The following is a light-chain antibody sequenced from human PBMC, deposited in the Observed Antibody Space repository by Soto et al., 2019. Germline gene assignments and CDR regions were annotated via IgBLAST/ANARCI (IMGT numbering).Light chain of an antibody. V-gene: IGKV3-20*01. J-gene: IGKJ1*01. CDR1: QSVSSSC. CDR3: QQYGSSQS. CDR2: GAS. Sequence: EIVLTQSPGTLSLSPGERATLSCRASQSVSSSCLAWYQQKPGQAPRLLIYGASSRATGIPDRFGGSGSGTDFTLTISRLEPEDFAVYYCQQYGSSQSFGQGTKVEIK.